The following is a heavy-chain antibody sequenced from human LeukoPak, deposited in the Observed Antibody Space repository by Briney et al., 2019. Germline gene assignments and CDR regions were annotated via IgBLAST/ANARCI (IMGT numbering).Heavy chain of an antibody. D-gene: IGHD3-3*01. Sequence: PGRSLRLSCAASGFTFSSYWMSWVRQAPGKGLEWVANIKQDGSEKYYVDSVKGRFTISRDNAKNSLYLQMNSLRAEDTAVYYCARAPSAYDFWSGLPDYWGQGTLVTVSS. CDR1: GFTFSSYW. V-gene: IGHV3-7*01. CDR3: ARAPSAYDFWSGLPDY. J-gene: IGHJ4*02. CDR2: IKQDGSEK.